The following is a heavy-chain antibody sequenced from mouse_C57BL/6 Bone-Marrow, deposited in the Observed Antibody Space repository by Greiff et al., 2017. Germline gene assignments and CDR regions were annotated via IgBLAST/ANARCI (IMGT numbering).Heavy chain of an antibody. CDR1: GFTFTDYY. CDR2: VYPYNGGT. D-gene: IGHD1-1*01. Sequence: EVQLQQSGPVLVKPGPSVKISCKASGFTFTDYYMHWVKQSHGKSLEWIGLVYPYNGGTSYNQRFKGKATLTVDPSSSTAYMELHSLTSEDSAVYFCARLYYDSSSGAWYFDVWGTGTTVTVSS. V-gene: IGHV1-36*01. J-gene: IGHJ1*03. CDR3: ARLYYDSSSGAWYFDV.